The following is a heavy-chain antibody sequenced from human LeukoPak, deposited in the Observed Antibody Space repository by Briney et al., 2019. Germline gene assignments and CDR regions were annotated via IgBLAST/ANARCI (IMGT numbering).Heavy chain of an antibody. D-gene: IGHD6-19*01. CDR1: GYTFTGYY. CDR3: ARPYSSGRSENWFGP. Sequence: GASVRVSCKASGYTFTGYYMHWVRQAPGQGLEWMGRINPDSGGTNYAQNFQGRVTTTRDTSINTAYMELTRLTSDDTAVYYCARPYSSGRSENWFGPWGQGTLVTVSS. J-gene: IGHJ5*02. V-gene: IGHV1-2*06. CDR2: INPDSGGT.